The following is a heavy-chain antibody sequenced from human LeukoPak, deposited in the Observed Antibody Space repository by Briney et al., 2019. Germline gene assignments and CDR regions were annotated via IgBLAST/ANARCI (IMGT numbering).Heavy chain of an antibody. CDR1: GGTFSSYG. CDR3: ARGRRGSSSWYGVDY. CDR2: IIPIFGTA. V-gene: IGHV1-69*05. D-gene: IGHD6-13*01. Sequence: GASVKVSCKASGGTFSSYGISWVRQAPGQRLEWMGGIIPIFGTANYAQKFQGRVTITTDESTSTAYMELSSLRSEDTAVYYCARGRRGSSSWYGVDYWGQGTLVTVSS. J-gene: IGHJ4*02.